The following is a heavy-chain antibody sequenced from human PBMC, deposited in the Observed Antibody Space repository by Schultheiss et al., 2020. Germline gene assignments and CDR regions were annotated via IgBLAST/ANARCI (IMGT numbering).Heavy chain of an antibody. CDR1: GGSISSYY. J-gene: IGHJ4*02. D-gene: IGHD3-22*01. V-gene: IGHV4-59*12. Sequence: SETLSLTCTVSGGSISSYYWSWLRQPPGKGLEWIGYLSYTGYTNSNPSLKSRVTISVDTSKNQFSLKLSSVTAADTAVYYCARDTIHYDSNIWGQGTLVTVSS. CDR2: LSYTGYT. CDR3: ARDTIHYDSNI.